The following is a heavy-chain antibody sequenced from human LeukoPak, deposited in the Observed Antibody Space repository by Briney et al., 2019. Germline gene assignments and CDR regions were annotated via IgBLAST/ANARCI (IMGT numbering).Heavy chain of an antibody. CDR1: GGSFSSYY. Sequence: SETLSLTCAVYGGSFSSYYWSWIRQPPGKGLEWIGEINHSGSTNYNPSLKSRVTISVDTSKNQFSLKLSSVTAADTAVYYCARGGYYYDSSGYYRFDYWGQGTLVTVSS. CDR3: ARGGYYYDSSGYYRFDY. D-gene: IGHD3-22*01. V-gene: IGHV4-34*01. J-gene: IGHJ4*02. CDR2: INHSGST.